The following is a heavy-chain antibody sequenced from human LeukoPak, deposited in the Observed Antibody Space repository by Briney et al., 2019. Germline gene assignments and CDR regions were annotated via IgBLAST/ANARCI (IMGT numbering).Heavy chain of an antibody. D-gene: IGHD2-2*01. CDR2: ISAYNGNT. CDR3: ARAKNVVVPIDY. Sequence: ASVKVSCKASGGTFSSYAISWVRQAPGQGLEWMGWISAYNGNTNYAQKLQGRVTMTTDTSTSTAYMELRSLRSDDTAVYYCARAKNVVVPIDYWGQGTLVTVSS. V-gene: IGHV1-18*01. J-gene: IGHJ4*02. CDR1: GGTFSSYA.